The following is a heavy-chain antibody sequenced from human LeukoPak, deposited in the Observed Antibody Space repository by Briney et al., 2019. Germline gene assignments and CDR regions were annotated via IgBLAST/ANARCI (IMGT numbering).Heavy chain of an antibody. D-gene: IGHD6-13*01. CDR2: INPNSGGA. V-gene: IGHV1-2*02. Sequence: ASVKVSCKASGYTFTGYYMHWVRQAPGQGLEWMGWINPNSGGAKYAQNFQGRVIMTTDTSISTAYMELTSLRSDDTAVYYCARSSPPTYYHFYYYMDVWGKGSTVTVYS. J-gene: IGHJ6*03. CDR1: GYTFTGYY. CDR3: ARSSPPTYYHFYYYMDV.